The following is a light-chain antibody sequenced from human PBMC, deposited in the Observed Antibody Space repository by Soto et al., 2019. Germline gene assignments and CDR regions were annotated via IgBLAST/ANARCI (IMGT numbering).Light chain of an antibody. Sequence: QSALTQPASVSGSPGQSITISCTGTRSDVGRYNFVSWYQQHPGKVPKLLIYDVTHRPSGVSNRFSASKSANTASLTISGLQAEDEADYYCSSYTSTNTLVFGGGTKLTVL. CDR1: RSDVGRYNF. V-gene: IGLV2-14*01. J-gene: IGLJ2*01. CDR3: SSYTSTNTLV. CDR2: DVT.